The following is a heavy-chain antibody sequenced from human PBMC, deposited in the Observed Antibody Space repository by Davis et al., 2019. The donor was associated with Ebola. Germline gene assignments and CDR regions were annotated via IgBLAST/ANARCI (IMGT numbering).Heavy chain of an antibody. CDR3: ASAPRAYYYGMDV. CDR1: GGSFSGYY. Sequence: SETLSLTCAVYGGSFSGYYWGWIRQPPGKGLEWIGYIYYSGSTNYNPSLKSRVTISVDTSKNQFSLKLSSVTAADTAVYYCASAPRAYYYGMDVWGQGTTVTVSS. V-gene: IGHV4-59*08. J-gene: IGHJ6*02. CDR2: IYYSGST.